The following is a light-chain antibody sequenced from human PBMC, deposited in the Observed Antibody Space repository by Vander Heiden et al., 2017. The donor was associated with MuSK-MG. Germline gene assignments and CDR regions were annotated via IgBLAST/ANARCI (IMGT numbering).Light chain of an antibody. V-gene: IGKV3-11*01. CDR1: QSVSSY. CDR2: EAS. CDR3: QQQDT. J-gene: IGKJ1*01. Sequence: EIVLTQSPATLPLSPGERATLSCRASQSVSSYLAWYQQKPGQAPRLLIYEASNRATGIKARFSGSGSGTDFTRTISSVEPDDFAGHDGQQQDTFGQGTKVEIK.